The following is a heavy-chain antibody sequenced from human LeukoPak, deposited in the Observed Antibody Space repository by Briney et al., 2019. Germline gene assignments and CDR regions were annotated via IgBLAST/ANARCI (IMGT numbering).Heavy chain of an antibody. CDR1: GFIFSDYT. D-gene: IGHD3-10*01. V-gene: IGHV3-21*01. J-gene: IGHJ4*02. Sequence: GGSLRLSCAASGFIFSDYTMICVRQAPGKGLQWVSSISSTGTYIYYADSVKVRFTISRDNAKKSLYLQMNSLRADDTAVFYCARLGKMYTVITHSDYWGQGTLVTVSS. CDR3: ARLGKMYTVITHSDY. CDR2: ISSTGTYI.